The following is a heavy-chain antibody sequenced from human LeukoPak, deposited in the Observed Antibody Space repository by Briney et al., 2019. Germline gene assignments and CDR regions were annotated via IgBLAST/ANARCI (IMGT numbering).Heavy chain of an antibody. D-gene: IGHD1-26*01. Sequence: ASVKVSCKASGYTFTSYGISWVRQAPGQGLEWMGWISAYNGNTNYAQKLQGGVTMTTGTSTSTAYMELRSLGSEDTAVYYCARPKWGPHDAFDIWGQGTMVTVSS. CDR2: ISAYNGNT. CDR1: GYTFTSYG. V-gene: IGHV1-18*01. J-gene: IGHJ3*02. CDR3: ARPKWGPHDAFDI.